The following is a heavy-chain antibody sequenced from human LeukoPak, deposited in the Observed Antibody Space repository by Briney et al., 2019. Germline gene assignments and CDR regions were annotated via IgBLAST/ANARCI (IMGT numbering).Heavy chain of an antibody. J-gene: IGHJ6*03. CDR3: ARASNGGGYYYYYMDV. D-gene: IGHD3-16*01. CDR1: GGTFSSYA. V-gene: IGHV1-69*05. Sequence: ASVKVSCKASGGTFSSYAISWVRQAPGQGLEWMGGIIPIFGTANYAQKFQGRVTITTDESTSTAYMELSSLRSEDTAVYYCARASNGGGYYYYYMDVWGKGTTVTVSS. CDR2: IIPIFGTA.